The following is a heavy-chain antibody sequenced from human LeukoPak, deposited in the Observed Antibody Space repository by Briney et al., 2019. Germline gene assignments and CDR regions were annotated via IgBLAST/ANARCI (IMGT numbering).Heavy chain of an antibody. CDR1: GGTFSSYA. J-gene: IGHJ4*02. V-gene: IGHV1-69*04. CDR2: IIPILGIA. CDR3: ASGVYYSSGYLWN. Sequence: VASVKVSCKASGGTFSSYAISWVRQAPGQGLEWMGRIIPILGIANYAQKFQGRVTITADKSASTAYMELSSLRSEDTAVYYCASGVYYSSGYLWNWGQGTLVTVSS. D-gene: IGHD3-22*01.